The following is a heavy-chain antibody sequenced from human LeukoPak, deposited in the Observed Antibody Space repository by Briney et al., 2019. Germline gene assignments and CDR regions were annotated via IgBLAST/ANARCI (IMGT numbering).Heavy chain of an antibody. CDR2: ISGSGGRT. D-gene: IGHD4-17*01. J-gene: IGHJ6*02. V-gene: IGHV3-23*01. CDR1: GFTFSSYA. Sequence: GGSLRLPCAASGFTFSSYAMSWVRQAPGKGLEWVSAISGSGGRTYYADSVKGRFTIFRDNSKNTLYLQMNSLRAEDTAVYYCAKVLGDYGIYYYYGMDVWGQGTTVTVSS. CDR3: AKVLGDYGIYYYYGMDV.